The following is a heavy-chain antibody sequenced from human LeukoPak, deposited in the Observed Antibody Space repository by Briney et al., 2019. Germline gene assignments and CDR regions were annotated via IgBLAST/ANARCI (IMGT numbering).Heavy chain of an antibody. V-gene: IGHV1-8*03. Sequence: ASVKVSCKASGYTFTSYDINWVRQATGQGLAWMGWMNPNSGNTGYAQKFQGRVTITRNTSISTAYMELSSLRSEDTAVYYCARDEYYYDSSGYQSPSFDYWGQGTLVTVSS. D-gene: IGHD3-22*01. J-gene: IGHJ4*02. CDR3: ARDEYYYDSSGYQSPSFDY. CDR2: MNPNSGNT. CDR1: GYTFTSYD.